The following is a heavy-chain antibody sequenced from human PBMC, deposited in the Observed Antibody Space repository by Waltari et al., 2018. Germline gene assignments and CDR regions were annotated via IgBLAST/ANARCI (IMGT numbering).Heavy chain of an antibody. J-gene: IGHJ5*02. CDR2: ISSSSSTI. CDR1: GFTFSSYS. CDR3: ARSSRGYRAARYWFDP. D-gene: IGHD2-15*01. Sequence: EVQLVESGGGLVQPGGSLRLSCAASGFTFSSYSMHWVRQAPGKGLEWVSYISSSSSTIYYADSVKGRFTISRDNAKNSLYLQMNSLRAEDTAVYYCARSSRGYRAARYWFDPWGQGTLVTVSS. V-gene: IGHV3-48*04.